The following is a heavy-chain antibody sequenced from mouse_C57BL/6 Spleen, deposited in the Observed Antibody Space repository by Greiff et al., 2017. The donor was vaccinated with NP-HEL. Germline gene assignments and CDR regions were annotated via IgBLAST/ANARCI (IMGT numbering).Heavy chain of an antibody. CDR3: ARGFGDYDGNGYAMDY. J-gene: IGHJ4*01. CDR2: IWSGGST. Sequence: QVQLQQSGPGLVQPSQSLSITCTVSGFSLTSYGVHWVRQSPGKGLEWLGVIWSGGSTDYNAAFISRLSISKDNSKSQVFFKMNSLQADDTAIYYCARGFGDYDGNGYAMDYWGQGTSVTVSS. D-gene: IGHD2-4*01. V-gene: IGHV2-2*01. CDR1: GFSLTSYG.